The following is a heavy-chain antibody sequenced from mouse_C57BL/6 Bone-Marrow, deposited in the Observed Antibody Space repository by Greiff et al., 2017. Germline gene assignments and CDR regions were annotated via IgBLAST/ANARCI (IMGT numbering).Heavy chain of an antibody. Sequence: QVQLQQPGAELVMPGASVKLSCKASGYTFTSYWMHWVKQRPGQGLEWIGEIDPSDSYTNYNQKFKGKSTLTVDKSSSTAYMQRSSLTSEDSADYCCARESNWDYFDYWGQGTTRTVSS. D-gene: IGHD4-1*01. CDR3: ARESNWDYFDY. CDR1: GYTFTSYW. J-gene: IGHJ2*01. CDR2: IDPSDSYT. V-gene: IGHV1-69*01.